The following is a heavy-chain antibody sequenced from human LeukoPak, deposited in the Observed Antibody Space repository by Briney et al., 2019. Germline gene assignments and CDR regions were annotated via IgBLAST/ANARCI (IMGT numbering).Heavy chain of an antibody. Sequence: SGGSLRLSCAASGFTFSSYWMHWVRQAPGKGLVWVSRINSGGSSTNYADSVKGRFTISRDNAENTLYLQMNSLRAEDTAVYYCARGVTMATISPYDYWRQGTLVTVSS. V-gene: IGHV3-74*01. CDR3: ARGVTMATISPYDY. CDR1: GFTFSSYW. D-gene: IGHD5-24*01. J-gene: IGHJ4*02. CDR2: INSGGSST.